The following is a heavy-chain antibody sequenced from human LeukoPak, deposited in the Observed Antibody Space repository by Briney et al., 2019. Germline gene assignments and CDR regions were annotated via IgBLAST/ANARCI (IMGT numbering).Heavy chain of an antibody. V-gene: IGHV4-61*02. CDR2: IYTSGST. D-gene: IGHD4-11*01. Sequence: SETLSLTCTVSGGSISSGSYYWSWIRQPAGKGLEWIGRIYTSGSTNYNPSLKSRVTISVDTSKNQFSLKLSSVTAADTAVYYCARGGGQSNYRSFSYYYHLDVWGKGAPVNGSS. J-gene: IGHJ6*03. CDR3: ARGGGQSNYRSFSYYYHLDV. CDR1: GGSISSGSYY.